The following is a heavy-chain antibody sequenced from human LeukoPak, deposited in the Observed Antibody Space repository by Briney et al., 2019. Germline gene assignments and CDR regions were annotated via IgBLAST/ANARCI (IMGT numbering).Heavy chain of an antibody. D-gene: IGHD5-12*01. Sequence: ETLSLTCTVSGGSISNYYWSWIRQPAGKGLEWIGRIHSSGTTIYNPSLKSRVTMSVDTSKNQFSLKLSSVTAADTAVYFCASGSSGYDPWGQGTLVTVSS. CDR1: GGSISNYY. V-gene: IGHV4-4*07. CDR3: ASGSSGYDP. J-gene: IGHJ5*02. CDR2: IHSSGTT.